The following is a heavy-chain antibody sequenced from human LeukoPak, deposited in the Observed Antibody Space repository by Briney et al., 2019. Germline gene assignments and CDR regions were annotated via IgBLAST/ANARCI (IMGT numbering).Heavy chain of an antibody. CDR3: ARSQPRDSGTYLFDWFDP. J-gene: IGHJ5*02. Sequence: GGSLRLSCSASGFDVSNHYLNWVRQAPGKGLEWVSSISTSSIYIYYADSVKGRFTISRDNAKNSLYLQLNSLRAEDTAVYYCARSQPRDSGTYLFDWFDPWGQGTLVTVSS. CDR2: ISTSSIYI. V-gene: IGHV3-21*01. CDR1: GFDVSNHY. D-gene: IGHD3-10*01.